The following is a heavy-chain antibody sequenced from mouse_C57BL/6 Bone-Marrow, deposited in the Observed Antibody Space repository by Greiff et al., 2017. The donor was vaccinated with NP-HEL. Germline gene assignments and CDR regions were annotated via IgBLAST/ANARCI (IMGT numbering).Heavy chain of an antibody. Sequence: QVQLKQPGAELVKPGASVKLSCKASGYTFTSYWMHWVKQRPGQGLEWIGMIHPNSGSTNYNEKFKSKATLTIDKSSSTAYMQLSSLTSEDSAVYYCARDTTAHFDYWGQGTTLTVSS. CDR3: ARDTTAHFDY. V-gene: IGHV1-64*01. CDR1: GYTFTSYW. J-gene: IGHJ2*01. CDR2: IHPNSGST. D-gene: IGHD1-2*01.